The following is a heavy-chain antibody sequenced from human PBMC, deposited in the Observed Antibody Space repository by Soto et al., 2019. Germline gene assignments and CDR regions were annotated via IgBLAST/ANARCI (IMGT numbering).Heavy chain of an antibody. V-gene: IGHV1-18*01. D-gene: IGHD6-13*01. Sequence: QVQLVQSGADVKKTGASVKVSCKASGYTFTNYNINWVRQAPGQGLEWMGWISAYNGNTYYAQKCQDRVTMTTDTSTRTVYMELRSLRTDDTALYICARQLATAFDYWGQGTLVTVSS. J-gene: IGHJ4*02. CDR2: ISAYNGNT. CDR3: ARQLATAFDY. CDR1: GYTFTNYN.